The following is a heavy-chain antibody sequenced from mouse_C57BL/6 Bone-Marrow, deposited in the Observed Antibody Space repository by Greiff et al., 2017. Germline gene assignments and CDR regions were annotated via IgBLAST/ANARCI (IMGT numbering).Heavy chain of an antibody. D-gene: IGHD1-1*01. Sequence: VQLQQSGAELVRPGASVKLSCTASGFNIKDDYMHWVKQRPEQGLEWIGWIDPENGDTEYASNFQGKATITADTSSNTAYLQLSSLTSEDTAVYYCTTVFITTVVATGAMDYWGQGTSVTVSS. V-gene: IGHV14-4*01. CDR1: GFNIKDDY. J-gene: IGHJ4*01. CDR3: TTVFITTVVATGAMDY. CDR2: IDPENGDT.